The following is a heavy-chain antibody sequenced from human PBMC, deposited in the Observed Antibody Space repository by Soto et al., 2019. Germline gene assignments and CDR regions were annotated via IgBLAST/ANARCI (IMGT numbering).Heavy chain of an antibody. CDR2: IWYDGSNK. CDR3: ARSHSDFWSGYCSRQPHWYFDL. D-gene: IGHD3-3*01. Sequence: PGGSLRLSCAASGFTFSSYGMHWVRQAPGKGLEWVAVIWYDGSNKYYADSVKGRFTISRDNSKNTLYLQMNSLRAEDTAVYYCARSHSDFWSGYCSRQPHWYFDLRDSGTLVTVSS. V-gene: IGHV3-33*01. CDR1: GFTFSSYG. J-gene: IGHJ2*01.